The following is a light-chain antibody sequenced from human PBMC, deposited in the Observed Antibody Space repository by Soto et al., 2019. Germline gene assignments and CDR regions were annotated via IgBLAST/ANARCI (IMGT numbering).Light chain of an antibody. CDR2: DVT. J-gene: IGLJ1*01. CDR3: NSYTTLFTVRAV. V-gene: IGLV2-14*01. Sequence: ALTQPASVSGSPGQSITISCTGSSSDIGGKNDVSWYQQHPNKAPKLIIYDVTSRPSGVSNRFSGSKSGNTASLTISGLQAEDEADYYCNSYTTLFTVRAVFGTGTKVTVL. CDR1: SSDIGGKND.